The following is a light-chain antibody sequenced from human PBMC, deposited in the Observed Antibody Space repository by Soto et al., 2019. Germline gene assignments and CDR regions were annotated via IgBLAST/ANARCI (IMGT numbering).Light chain of an antibody. V-gene: IGKV4-1*01. Sequence: DIVMTQSPDSLAVSLGERATINCKSSQSVLYSSNNNNYLAWYQQKPGQPPKLLIYWASTRESGVPDRFSGSGSDTDYTLTISSLQAKDVAVYYCQQYYSTPHNFGQGTKLEIK. CDR1: QSVLYSSNNNNY. CDR2: WAS. CDR3: QQYYSTPHN. J-gene: IGKJ2*01.